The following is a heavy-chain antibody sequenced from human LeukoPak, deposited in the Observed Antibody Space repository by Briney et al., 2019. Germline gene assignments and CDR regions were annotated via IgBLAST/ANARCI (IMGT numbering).Heavy chain of an antibody. CDR1: GGSFSGYY. J-gene: IGHJ4*02. V-gene: IGHV4-34*01. D-gene: IGHD1-7*01. Sequence: PSETLSLTCAVYGGSFSGYYWSWIRQPPGKGLEWIGEINHSGSTNYNPSLKSRVTISVDTSKNQFSLKLSSVTAADTAVYYCARVITGTTSGDYWGQGTLVTVSS. CDR2: INHSGST. CDR3: ARVITGTTSGDY.